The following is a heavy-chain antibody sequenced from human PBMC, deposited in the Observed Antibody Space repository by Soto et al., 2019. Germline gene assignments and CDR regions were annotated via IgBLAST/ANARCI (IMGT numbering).Heavy chain of an antibody. CDR1: GVSVSGGSYI. J-gene: IGHJ4*02. D-gene: IGHD3-10*01. CDR3: ARGYYCRSGSYVDS. Sequence: SETLSLTCSVSGVSVSGGSYIWSWIRQPPGKGLEWIGYIFYTGSTNYNPSLKSRVTISIDTSRNQFSLKLISVTAADTAVYFCARGYYCRSGSYVDSWGQGTLVTVSS. CDR2: IFYTGST. V-gene: IGHV4-61*01.